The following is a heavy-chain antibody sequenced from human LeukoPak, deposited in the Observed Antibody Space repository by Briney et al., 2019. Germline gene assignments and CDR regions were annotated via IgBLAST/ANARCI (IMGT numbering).Heavy chain of an antibody. CDR2: IYHSGST. CDR1: GGSISSSNW. V-gene: IGHV4-4*02. J-gene: IGHJ6*03. CDR3: ARLTRGHNYYYYMDV. D-gene: IGHD3-10*01. Sequence: SETLSLTCAVSGGSISSSNWWSWIRQPPGKGLEWIGEIYHSGSTNYNPSLKSRVTISVDTSKNQFSLKLSSVTAADTAVYYCARLTRGHNYYYYMDVWGKGTTVTISS.